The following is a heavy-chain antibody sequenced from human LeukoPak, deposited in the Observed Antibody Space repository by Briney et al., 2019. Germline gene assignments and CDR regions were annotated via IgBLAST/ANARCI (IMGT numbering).Heavy chain of an antibody. V-gene: IGHV3-33*01. Sequence: GGSLRLSKEATGFIFGNYGMHWVRQAPGIGMDWLALLWYDGQTKFYADSVKGRFTISRDNSGNTLFLHMTSLRVEDTAVYYCAREWGRIAVAGGPGYWGQGALVTVSS. CDR1: GFIFGNYG. D-gene: IGHD6-19*01. CDR2: LWYDGQTK. CDR3: AREWGRIAVAGGPGY. J-gene: IGHJ4*02.